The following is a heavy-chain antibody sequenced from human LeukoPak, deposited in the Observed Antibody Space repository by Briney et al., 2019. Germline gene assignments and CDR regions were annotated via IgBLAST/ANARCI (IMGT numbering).Heavy chain of an antibody. J-gene: IGHJ4*02. Sequence: ASVKVSCKASGYTFIAYYMHWVRQAPGQGLEWMGWINPNSGGTNYAQKFQDRVTMARGTSISTAYMELSRLRSDDTAVYYCARGRWNDALDYWGQGTLVTVSS. CDR3: ARGRWNDALDY. D-gene: IGHD1-1*01. CDR2: INPNSGGT. CDR1: GYTFIAYY. V-gene: IGHV1-2*02.